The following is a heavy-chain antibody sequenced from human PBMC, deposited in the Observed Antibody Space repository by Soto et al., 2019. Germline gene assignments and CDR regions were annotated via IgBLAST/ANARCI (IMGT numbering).Heavy chain of an antibody. J-gene: IGHJ4*02. CDR3: AGSYDWNTKRFDY. CDR1: SGSMNSNY. V-gene: IGHV4-59*12. D-gene: IGHD1-1*01. Sequence: PSETLSLTCTVSSGSMNSNYWNWIRQPPGKELEWIGHIHDSGYTKYNPSLKSRVTMSLDTSKNQFSLELSSGTAADTAVYYCAGSYDWNTKRFDYRGQRTPVTVSS. CDR2: IHDSGYT.